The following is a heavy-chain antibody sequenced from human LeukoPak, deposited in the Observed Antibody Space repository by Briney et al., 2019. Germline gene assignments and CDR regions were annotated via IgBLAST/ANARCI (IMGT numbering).Heavy chain of an antibody. J-gene: IGHJ4*02. Sequence: PSETLSLTCTVSGGSISSFYWSWIRQPPGKGLEWIEEINHSGSTNYNPSLKSRVTISVDTSKNQFSLKLSSVTAADTAVYYCASTCCSSTSCRTPVYWGQGTLVTVSS. CDR2: INHSGST. CDR1: GGSISSFY. D-gene: IGHD2-2*01. V-gene: IGHV4-34*01. CDR3: ASTCCSSTSCRTPVY.